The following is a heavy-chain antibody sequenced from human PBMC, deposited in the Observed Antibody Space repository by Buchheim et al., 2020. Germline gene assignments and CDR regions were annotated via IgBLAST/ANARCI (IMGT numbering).Heavy chain of an antibody. D-gene: IGHD6-6*01. Sequence: QVQLQESGPGLVKPSQTLSLTCTVSGGSISSGSYYWSWIRQPAGKGLEWIGRIYTSGSTNYNPSLKSRVTISVDTSKNQFSLKLSSVTAADTAVYYCARAARGAARPSYYYGMDVWGQGTT. J-gene: IGHJ6*02. V-gene: IGHV4-61*02. CDR3: ARAARGAARPSYYYGMDV. CDR1: GGSISSGSYY. CDR2: IYTSGST.